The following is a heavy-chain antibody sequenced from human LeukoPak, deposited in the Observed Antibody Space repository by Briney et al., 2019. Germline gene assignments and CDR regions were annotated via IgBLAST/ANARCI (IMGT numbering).Heavy chain of an antibody. J-gene: IGHJ4*02. CDR2: IYPDDSDT. CDR3: ARQGSGAAALDY. CDR1: GSIFTTSW. D-gene: IGHD6-13*01. Sequence: GASLQISCKGSGSIFTTSWIGWGRQLPAKGLEGRGIIYPDDSDTRYSPSFQGQVTISADKSISTAYLQWSSLKASDTAMYYCARQGSGAAALDYWGQGTLVTVSS. V-gene: IGHV5-51*01.